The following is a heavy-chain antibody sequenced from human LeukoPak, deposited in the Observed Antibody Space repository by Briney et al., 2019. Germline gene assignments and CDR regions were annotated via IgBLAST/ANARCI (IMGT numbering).Heavy chain of an antibody. Sequence: ASVKVSCKASGYTFTGYYIHWVRQAPGQGLEWMGWINPNSGGTNYAQKFQGRVTMTRDTSISTAYMELSRLRSDDTAVYYCARVISSGWYGDWFDPWGQGTLVTVSS. V-gene: IGHV1-2*02. CDR2: INPNSGGT. CDR3: ARVISSGWYGDWFDP. D-gene: IGHD6-19*01. J-gene: IGHJ5*02. CDR1: GYTFTGYY.